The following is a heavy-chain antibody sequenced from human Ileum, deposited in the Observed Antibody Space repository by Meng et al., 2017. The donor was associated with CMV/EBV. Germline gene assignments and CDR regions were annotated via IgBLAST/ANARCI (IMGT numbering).Heavy chain of an antibody. J-gene: IGHJ4*02. CDR3: ARGNYGFDY. CDR1: GFTFGDYY. D-gene: IGHD4-17*01. V-gene: IGHV3-11*01. Sequence: LSLSCAASGFTFGDYYMTWIRQAPGKGLEWISYITGPGSTIYYADSVKGRFTISRDNAKNSLYLQMNSLRAEDTAVYYCARGNYGFDYWGQGTLVTVSS. CDR2: ITGPGSTI.